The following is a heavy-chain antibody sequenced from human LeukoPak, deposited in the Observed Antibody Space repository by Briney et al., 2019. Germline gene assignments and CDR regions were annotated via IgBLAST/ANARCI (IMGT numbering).Heavy chain of an antibody. V-gene: IGHV1-18*04. J-gene: IGHJ4*02. D-gene: IGHD1-26*01. CDR1: GYTFTSYY. CDR3: ARIPISGSYSEFDY. Sequence: ASVKVSCKASGYTFTSYYMHWVRQAPGQGLEWMGWISAYSGNTNLAQKLQGRVTMTTDTSTSTAYMELRSLRSDDTAVYYCARIPISGSYSEFDYWGQGTLVTVSS. CDR2: ISAYSGNT.